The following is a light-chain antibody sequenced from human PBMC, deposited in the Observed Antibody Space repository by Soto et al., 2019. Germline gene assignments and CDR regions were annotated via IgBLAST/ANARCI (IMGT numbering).Light chain of an antibody. J-gene: IGKJ1*01. CDR2: GAS. Sequence: TVMTQSPATLSMSPGDRAALSCRASLNVATNMAWYQQKPGQAPRLLIYGASIRATGVPARFTGSGSGTEFTLTINNRQSEDFAVYYCHQYNTGLRTFRRETRVEV. CDR1: LNVATN. CDR3: HQYNTGLRT. V-gene: IGKV3-15*01.